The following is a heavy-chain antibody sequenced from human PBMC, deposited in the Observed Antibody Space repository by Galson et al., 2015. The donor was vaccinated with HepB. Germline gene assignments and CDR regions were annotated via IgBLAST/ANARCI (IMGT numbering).Heavy chain of an antibody. V-gene: IGHV3-7*03. J-gene: IGHJ4*02. CDR3: ARGGSGSSYFWRY. CDR1: GFTFSNYW. CDR2: LKGDGSAL. D-gene: IGHD6-13*01. Sequence: SLRLSCAASGFTFSNYWMTWVRQAPGKGLEWVANLKGDGSALAYLDSVKGRFTISRDNAKKSLFLQMNTLRAEDTAVYFCARGGSGSSYFWRYWGQGTLVTVSS.